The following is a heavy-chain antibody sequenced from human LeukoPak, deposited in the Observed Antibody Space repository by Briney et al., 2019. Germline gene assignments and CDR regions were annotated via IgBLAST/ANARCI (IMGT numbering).Heavy chain of an antibody. Sequence: PGGSLRLSCAASGFTFSSYAMSWVRQAPGKGLEWVSSISGSGGSTYYADSVKGRFTISRDNSKNTLYVQMNSLRAEDTAVYYCAKDPARGYYFDYWGQGTLVTVSS. CDR3: AKDPARGYYFDY. CDR2: ISGSGGST. J-gene: IGHJ4*02. V-gene: IGHV3-23*01. CDR1: GFTFSSYA. D-gene: IGHD3-16*01.